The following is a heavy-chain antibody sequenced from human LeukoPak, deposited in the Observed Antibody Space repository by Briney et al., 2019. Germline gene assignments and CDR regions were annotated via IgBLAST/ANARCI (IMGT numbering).Heavy chain of an antibody. CDR1: GFTFSSYE. CDR3: ARIAAAGRRGDY. J-gene: IGHJ4*02. D-gene: IGHD6-13*01. CDR2: ISSSGSTI. V-gene: IGHV3-48*03. Sequence: GGSLRLSCAASGFTFSSYEMNWVRQAPGKGLEWVSYISSSGSTIYYADSVRGRFTISRDNAKNSLYLQMNSLRAEDTAVYYCARIAAAGRRGDYWGQGTLVTVSS.